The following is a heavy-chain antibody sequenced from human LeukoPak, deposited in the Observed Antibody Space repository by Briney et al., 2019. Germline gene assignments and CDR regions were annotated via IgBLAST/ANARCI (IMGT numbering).Heavy chain of an antibody. CDR1: GFTFSSYW. J-gene: IGHJ6*02. CDR3: ARRPYSDTSGRLSDV. Sequence: GGSLRLSCAASGFTFSSYWMSWVRQAPGKGLMWVSRINSDGSATSCADPVKGRCTISRDNAKNSLYLQMNSLRDEDTAVYFCARRPYSDTSGRLSDVWGQGTTVTVSS. D-gene: IGHD3-22*01. V-gene: IGHV3-74*01. CDR2: INSDGSAT.